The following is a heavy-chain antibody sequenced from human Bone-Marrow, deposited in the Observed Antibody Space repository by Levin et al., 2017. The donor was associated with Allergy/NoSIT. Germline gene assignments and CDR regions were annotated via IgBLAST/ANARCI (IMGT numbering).Heavy chain of an antibody. CDR1: GYSFTSYW. V-gene: IGHV5-51*01. CDR3: ARHRGSTSCSPYNYNWFDP. D-gene: IGHD2-2*01. CDR2: IYPGDSDT. J-gene: IGHJ5*02. Sequence: PGGSLRLSCKGSGYSFTSYWIGWVRQMPGKGLVWMGIIYPGDSDTRYSPSFQGQVTISADKSISTAYLQWSSLKASDTAMYYCARHRGSTSCSPYNYNWFDPWGQGTLVTVSS.